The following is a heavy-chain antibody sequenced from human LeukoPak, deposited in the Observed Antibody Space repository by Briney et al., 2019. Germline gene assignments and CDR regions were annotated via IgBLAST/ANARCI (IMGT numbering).Heavy chain of an antibody. CDR3: ARRGPGYCSTTSCLYHYYGMDV. CDR1: GGSISSTTW. Sequence: SETLSLTCAVSGGSISSTTWWSWVRQPPGKGLAWIGEISHSGTTNYNPSLKSRVTISVDTSKNQFSLKLTSVTAADTAVYYCARRGPGYCSTTSCLYHYYGMDVWGQGTTVTVSS. CDR2: ISHSGTT. V-gene: IGHV4-4*02. J-gene: IGHJ6*02. D-gene: IGHD2-2*01.